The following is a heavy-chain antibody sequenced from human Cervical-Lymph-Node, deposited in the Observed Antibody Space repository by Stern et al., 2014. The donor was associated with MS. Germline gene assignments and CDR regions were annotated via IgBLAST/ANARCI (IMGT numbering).Heavy chain of an antibody. CDR2: INPSGGST. Sequence: QVQLVQSGAEVKKPGASVKVSCKASGYTFTSYYMHWVRQAPGQGLEWMGIINPSGGSTSYAQKFQGRVTLTRDTSTSTVYMELSSLRSEDTAVYYCARGLSIAARRGGYFDYWGQGALVTVSS. V-gene: IGHV1-46*01. J-gene: IGHJ4*02. CDR3: ARGLSIAARRGGYFDY. CDR1: GYTFTSYY. D-gene: IGHD6-6*01.